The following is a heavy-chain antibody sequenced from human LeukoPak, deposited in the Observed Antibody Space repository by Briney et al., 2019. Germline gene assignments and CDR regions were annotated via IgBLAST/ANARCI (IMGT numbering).Heavy chain of an antibody. CDR2: IKQDESER. CDR1: GFSSSSYW. Sequence: PGGSLRLSCEGSGFSSSSYWMTWVPQSPGKGPEWVANIKQDESERYTMDSVKGRFTISRDNAKNSVYLQMNSLRAEDTALYYCARLSAYYYGSYFYYYMDVWGKGTTVTVSS. J-gene: IGHJ6*03. CDR3: ARLSAYYYGSYFYYYMDV. V-gene: IGHV3-7*01. D-gene: IGHD3-10*01.